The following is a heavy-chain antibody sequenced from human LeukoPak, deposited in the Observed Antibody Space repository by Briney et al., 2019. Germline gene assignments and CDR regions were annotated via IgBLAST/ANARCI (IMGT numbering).Heavy chain of an antibody. CDR1: GFTFSNHW. J-gene: IGHJ3*02. CDR3: ARTGTGGDLDI. D-gene: IGHD2-8*02. CDR2: INSDGTST. Sequence: GGSLRLSCAASGFTFSNHWLHWVRQAPGKGLVWVSRINSDGTSTIYADSVKGRFTISRDNAKSTVYLQMNSLRAEDTAVYYCARTGTGGDLDIWRQGTMVTVSS. V-gene: IGHV3-74*01.